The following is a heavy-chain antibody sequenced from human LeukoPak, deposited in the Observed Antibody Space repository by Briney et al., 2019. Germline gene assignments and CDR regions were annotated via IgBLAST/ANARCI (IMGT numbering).Heavy chain of an antibody. CDR3: ASEIAVAGTVEYFQH. V-gene: IGHV4-61*01. D-gene: IGHD6-19*01. Sequence: PSETLSLTCTVSGGSISSGSYYWSWIRQSPGKGLEWIGYIYYSGSTNYNPSLKSRVTISVDTSKNQFSLKLSSVTAADTAVYYCASEIAVAGTVEYFQHWGQGTLVTVSS. CDR2: IYYSGST. CDR1: GGSISSGSYY. J-gene: IGHJ1*01.